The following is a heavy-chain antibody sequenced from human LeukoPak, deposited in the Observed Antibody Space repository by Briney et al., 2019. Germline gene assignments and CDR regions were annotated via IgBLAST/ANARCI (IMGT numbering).Heavy chain of an antibody. Sequence: ASVKVSCKASGYSFLNHDIHWVRQVPGQGLEWLGFISHRGHSTTHAQRLQGRASVTRDTSTSTVYMELNSLRSDDTAVYFCARGFSSGWHLGTGFDPWGQGTLVTVSS. J-gene: IGHJ5*02. D-gene: IGHD3-22*01. CDR3: ARGFSSGWHLGTGFDP. CDR1: GYSFLNHD. CDR2: ISHRGHST. V-gene: IGHV1-46*04.